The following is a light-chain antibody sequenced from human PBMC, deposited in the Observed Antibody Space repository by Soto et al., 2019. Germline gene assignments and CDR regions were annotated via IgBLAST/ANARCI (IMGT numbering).Light chain of an antibody. CDR3: AAWDDSLNGFVV. V-gene: IGLV1-44*01. CDR1: SSNIGSNT. Sequence: QSVLTQPPSASGTPGQRVTISCSGSSSNIGSNTVNWYQQLPGTAPKLLIYSNNQRPSGVPDRFSGSKSGTSASLATSGLQSEDEADYYCAAWDDSLNGFVVFGGGTELTVL. J-gene: IGLJ2*01. CDR2: SNN.